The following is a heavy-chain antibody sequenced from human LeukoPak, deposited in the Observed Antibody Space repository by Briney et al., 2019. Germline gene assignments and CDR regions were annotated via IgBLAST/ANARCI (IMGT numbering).Heavy chain of an antibody. CDR2: IYYSEST. CDR1: GGSISSYY. V-gene: IGHV4-59*08. CDR3: ARLVVTTARDYYYGMDV. J-gene: IGHJ6*02. Sequence: SETLSLTCTVSGGSISSYYWIWIRQPPGKGLEWIGYIYYSESTNYTPSPKSRVTISVDTSKNQFPMKLSSVTAADTAVYYCARLVVTTARDYYYGMDVWGQGTTVTVSS. D-gene: IGHD4-17*01.